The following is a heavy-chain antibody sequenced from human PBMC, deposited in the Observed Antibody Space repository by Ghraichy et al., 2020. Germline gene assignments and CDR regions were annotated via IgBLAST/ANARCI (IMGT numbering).Heavy chain of an antibody. Sequence: GSLRLSCAASGFTFSSYSMNWVRQAPGKGLEWVSSISSSSSYIYYADSVKGRFTISRDNAKNSLYLQMNSLRAEDTAVYYCARNKDYGGNSADTPDYWGQGTLVTVSS. V-gene: IGHV3-21*01. CDR2: ISSSSSYI. CDR1: GFTFSSYS. J-gene: IGHJ4*02. CDR3: ARNKDYGGNSADTPDY. D-gene: IGHD4-23*01.